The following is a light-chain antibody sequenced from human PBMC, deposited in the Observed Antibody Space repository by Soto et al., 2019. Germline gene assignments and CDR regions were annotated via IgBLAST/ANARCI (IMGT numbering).Light chain of an antibody. CDR1: SGSVSTSYY. J-gene: IGLJ3*02. V-gene: IGLV8-61*01. CDR3: VLYMGSGISL. Sequence: QTVVTQEPSFSVSPGGTVTLTCGLGSGSVSTSYYPSWYQQTPGQAPRTLIYNTNTRFSGVPDRFSGSILGNKAALTITGAQADDESDYYCVLYMGSGISLFGGGTKVTVL. CDR2: NTN.